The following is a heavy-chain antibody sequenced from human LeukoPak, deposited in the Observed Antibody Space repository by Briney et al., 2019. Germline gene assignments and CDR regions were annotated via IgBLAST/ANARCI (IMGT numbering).Heavy chain of an antibody. Sequence: GESLKISCKGSGYSFTSYWIGWVRQMPGKGLEWMGIIYPGDSDTRYSSSFQGQVTISADKSISTSYLQWSSLKASDTAMYYCARQTEYYYDSSGYYFRYMDVWGKGTTLTVSS. V-gene: IGHV5-51*01. J-gene: IGHJ6*03. CDR2: IYPGDSDT. CDR1: GYSFTSYW. CDR3: ARQTEYYYDSSGYYFRYMDV. D-gene: IGHD3-22*01.